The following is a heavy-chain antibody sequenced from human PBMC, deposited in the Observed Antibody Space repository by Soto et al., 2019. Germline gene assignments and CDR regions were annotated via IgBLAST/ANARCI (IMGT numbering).Heavy chain of an antibody. D-gene: IGHD2-8*01. CDR1: GFTFISHE. V-gene: IGHV3-48*03. CDR3: ARGGVY. Sequence: PGGSLRLSCAASGFTFISHEISWVRQAPGKGLEWISYISGSGVTTYYADSVRGRFIVSRDNAQESLFLQMNSLRVEDTAIYYCARGGVYWGQGTLVTVSA. CDR2: ISGSGVTT. J-gene: IGHJ4*02.